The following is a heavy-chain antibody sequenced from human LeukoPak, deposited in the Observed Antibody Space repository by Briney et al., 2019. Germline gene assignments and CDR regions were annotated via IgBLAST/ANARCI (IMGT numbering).Heavy chain of an antibody. CDR2: IKSKTDGGTT. V-gene: IGHV3-15*01. CDR1: GFTFSNAW. D-gene: IGHD6-19*01. CDR3: TTDPPPYSSGLYFDY. Sequence: PGGSLRLSCAASGFTFSNAWMGWVRQAPGKGLEWVGRIKSKTDGGTTDYAAPVKGRFTISRDDSKNTLYLQMNSLKTEDTAVYYCTTDPPPYSSGLYFDYWGQGTLVTVSS. J-gene: IGHJ4*02.